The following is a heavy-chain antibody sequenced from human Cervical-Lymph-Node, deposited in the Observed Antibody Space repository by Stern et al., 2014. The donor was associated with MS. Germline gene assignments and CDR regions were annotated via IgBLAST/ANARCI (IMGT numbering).Heavy chain of an antibody. D-gene: IGHD1-7*01. Sequence: QVQLVQSGAEVKKPGASVKVSCRASGYTFTRYDIHWVRRASGQGLEWMGWMNPDSGDTGIAQKFQARVTMTRDTSISTAYLELHSLKSEDTAVYYCTRGPRTWGRGTLVTVSS. CDR3: TRGPRT. V-gene: IGHV1-8*01. J-gene: IGHJ4*02. CDR1: GYTFTRYD. CDR2: MNPDSGDT.